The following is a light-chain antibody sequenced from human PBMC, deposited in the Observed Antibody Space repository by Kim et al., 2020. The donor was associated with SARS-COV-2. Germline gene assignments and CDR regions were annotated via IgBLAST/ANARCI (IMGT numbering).Light chain of an antibody. CDR1: SSDVGSYNL. J-gene: IGLJ3*02. CDR2: EVT. Sequence: GQSITISCTGTSSDVGSYNLVSWYQQHPGKAPKLMLYEVTKWPSGVSNRFSGSKSGNTASLTISGLQAEDEADYYCCSYAGSSTWVFGGGTQLTVL. V-gene: IGLV2-23*02. CDR3: CSYAGSSTWV.